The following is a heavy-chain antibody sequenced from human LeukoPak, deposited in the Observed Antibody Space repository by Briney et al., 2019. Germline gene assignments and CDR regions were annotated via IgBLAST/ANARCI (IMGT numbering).Heavy chain of an antibody. V-gene: IGHV5-51*01. J-gene: IGHJ4*02. D-gene: IGHD6-19*01. CDR1: GYSFTSYW. CDR3: ARSSAVAGTVTWFDY. Sequence: GESLQISCKGSGYSFTSYWIGWVRRMPGKGLEWMGIIYPGDSDTRYSPSFQGQVTISADKSISTAYLQWSSLKASDTAMYYCARSSAVAGTVTWFDYWGQGTLVTVSS. CDR2: IYPGDSDT.